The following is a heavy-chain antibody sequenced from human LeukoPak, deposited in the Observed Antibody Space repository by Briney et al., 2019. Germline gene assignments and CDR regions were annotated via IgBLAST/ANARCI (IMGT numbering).Heavy chain of an antibody. Sequence: GGSLRLSCAASGFTFDDYAMHWVRHAPGKGLEWVSLISGDGGSTYYADSVKGRFTISRDNSKNSLYLQMSSLRAEDTAVYYCARGGAAAALDFWGQGTLVTVSS. CDR1: GFTFDDYA. CDR3: ARGGAAAALDF. V-gene: IGHV3-43*02. D-gene: IGHD6-13*01. J-gene: IGHJ4*02. CDR2: ISGDGGST.